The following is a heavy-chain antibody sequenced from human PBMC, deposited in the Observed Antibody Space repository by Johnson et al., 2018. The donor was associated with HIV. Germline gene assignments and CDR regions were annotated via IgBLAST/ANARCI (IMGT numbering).Heavy chain of an antibody. CDR2: ISWDGGST. CDR1: GFTFDDYA. CDR3: AKEAADDAFDI. J-gene: IGHJ3*02. V-gene: IGHV3-43D*03. Sequence: VQLVESGGVVVQPGGSLRLSCAASGFTFDDYAMHWVRQAPGKGLEWVSLISWDGGSTYYADSVKGRFTISRDNSKNSLYLQMNSLRAEDTAVYYCAKEAADDAFDIWGQGTMVTVSS. D-gene: IGHD6-25*01.